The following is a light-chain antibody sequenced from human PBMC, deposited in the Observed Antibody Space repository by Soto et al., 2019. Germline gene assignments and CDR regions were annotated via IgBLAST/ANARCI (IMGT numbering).Light chain of an antibody. V-gene: IGKV2-28*01. Sequence: DIVMTQSPLSLSVTPGEPASISCRSSQNLLHSNGYNYLDWYLQKPGQSPQLLIYLGSNRASGVPDRFGGSGSGTDFTLKISRVEAEDVAVYYCMQTLQSPTFGQGTKVDI. J-gene: IGKJ1*01. CDR2: LGS. CDR1: QNLLHSNGYNY. CDR3: MQTLQSPT.